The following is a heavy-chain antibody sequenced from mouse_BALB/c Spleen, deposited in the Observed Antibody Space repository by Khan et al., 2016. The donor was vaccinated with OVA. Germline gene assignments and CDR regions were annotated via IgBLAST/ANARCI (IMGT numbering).Heavy chain of an antibody. CDR1: GYSITSDYA. CDR2: ITYSGST. D-gene: IGHD3-3*01. Sequence: EVQLQESGPGLVKPSQSLSLTCTVSGYSITSDYAWNWIRQFPGNKLEWVGYITYSGSTSYTPSLKSRISITRDTSKNQFILHLNSVTTEDTATTYCTRGRAYWGQGTLVTVSA. CDR3: TRGRAY. V-gene: IGHV3-2*02. J-gene: IGHJ3*01.